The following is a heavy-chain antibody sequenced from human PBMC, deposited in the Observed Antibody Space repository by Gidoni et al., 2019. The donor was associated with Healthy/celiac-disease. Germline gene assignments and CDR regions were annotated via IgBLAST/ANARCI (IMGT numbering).Heavy chain of an antibody. CDR3: ASHPAPLYSSSDNWFDP. CDR1: GGSISSSPYY. Sequence: QLQLQESGPGLVKPSETLSLICTVSGGSISSSPYYWGWIRQPPGKGLEWIGSIYYSGSTYYNPSLKSRVTISVDTSKKQISLKLSSVTAADTAVYYCASHPAPLYSSSDNWFDPWGQGTLVTVSS. CDR2: IYYSGST. V-gene: IGHV4-39*01. D-gene: IGHD6-6*01. J-gene: IGHJ5*02.